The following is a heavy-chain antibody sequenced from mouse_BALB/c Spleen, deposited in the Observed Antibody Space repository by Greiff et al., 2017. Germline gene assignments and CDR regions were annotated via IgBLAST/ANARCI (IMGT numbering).Heavy chain of an antibody. CDR1: GYTFTDYW. CDR3: AKPGEYYWYYDV. Sequence: QVQLQQPGAELVMPGASVKMSCKASGYTFTDYWMHWVKQRPGQGLEWIGAIDTSDSYTSYNQKFKGKATLTVDESSSTAYMQLSSLRSEDSAVDYCAKPGEYYWYYDVWGAGTTVTVSS. D-gene: IGHD2-10*02. J-gene: IGHJ1*01. CDR2: IDTSDSYT. V-gene: IGHV1-69*01.